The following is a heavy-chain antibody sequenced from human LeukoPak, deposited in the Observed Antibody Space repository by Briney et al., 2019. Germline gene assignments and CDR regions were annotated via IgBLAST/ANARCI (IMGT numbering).Heavy chain of an antibody. CDR1: GFISSSNW. Sequence: PGGSLRPSSAASGFISSSNWMHWVRHVPGKGLEWVSRNEHGSITDYADSVKDRFTISRDHAKNTLYLQMNRRRAEDSAVYYCARDVAGAGSHWGQGTLVTVSS. J-gene: IGHJ4*02. V-gene: IGHV3-74*01. CDR2: NEHGSIT. D-gene: IGHD3-10*01. CDR3: ARDVAGAGSH.